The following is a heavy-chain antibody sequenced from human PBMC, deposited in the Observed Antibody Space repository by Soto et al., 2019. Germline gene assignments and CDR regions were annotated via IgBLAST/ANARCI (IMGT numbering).Heavy chain of an antibody. V-gene: IGHV3-23*01. CDR3: AKGRSYYYYYGVDV. CDR2: IIDSGAST. CDR1: GFTFSRCA. J-gene: IGHJ6*02. Sequence: GGSLRFSCAASGFTFSRCAMGWVRQAPGKGLEWVSDIIDSGASTYYADSVKGRFTISRDNSKSTLYLQMNSLRAEDTALYYCAKGRSYYYYYGVDVWGQGTTGTVSS.